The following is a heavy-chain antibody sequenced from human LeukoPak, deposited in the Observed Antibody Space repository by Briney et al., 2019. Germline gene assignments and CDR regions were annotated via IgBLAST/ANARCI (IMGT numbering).Heavy chain of an antibody. J-gene: IGHJ5*02. Sequence: SETLSLTCAVYGGSFSGYYWSWIRQPPGKGLEWIGEINHSGSTNYNPSLKSRVTISVDTSKNQFSLKLSSVTAADTAVYYCARGPVVVPAAMRVRLFDPWGQGTLVTVSS. D-gene: IGHD2-2*01. CDR1: GGSFSGYY. CDR3: ARGPVVVPAAMRVRLFDP. V-gene: IGHV4-34*01. CDR2: INHSGST.